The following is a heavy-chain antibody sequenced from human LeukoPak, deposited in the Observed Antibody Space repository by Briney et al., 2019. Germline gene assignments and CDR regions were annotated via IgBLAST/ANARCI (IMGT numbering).Heavy chain of an antibody. Sequence: PGGSLRLSCAASGFTFSSYSMNWVRQAPGKGLEWVSSISSSSSYIYYADSVKGRFTISRDNSKNTLYLQMNSLRAEDTAVYYCASYDSSGYYRQLYFDYWGQGTLVTVSS. CDR1: GFTFSSYS. V-gene: IGHV3-21*01. J-gene: IGHJ4*02. CDR2: ISSSSSYI. D-gene: IGHD3-22*01. CDR3: ASYDSSGYYRQLYFDY.